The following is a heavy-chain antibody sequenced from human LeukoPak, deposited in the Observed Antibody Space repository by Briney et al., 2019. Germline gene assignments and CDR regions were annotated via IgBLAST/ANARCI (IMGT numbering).Heavy chain of an antibody. CDR1: AFTFTNYA. Sequence: PGGSLRLSCAASAFTFTNYAMNWVRQAPGKGLEWVSAISGSGGSTYYADSVKGRFTISRDNSKNTLYLQMNSLRAEDTAVYYCAKDLVSGWFQNYFDYWGQGTLVTVSS. CDR2: ISGSGGST. J-gene: IGHJ4*02. V-gene: IGHV3-23*01. D-gene: IGHD6-19*01. CDR3: AKDLVSGWFQNYFDY.